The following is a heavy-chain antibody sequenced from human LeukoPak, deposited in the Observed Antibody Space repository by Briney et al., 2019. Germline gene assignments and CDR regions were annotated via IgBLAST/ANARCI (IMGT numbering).Heavy chain of an antibody. CDR2: IKQDGSVK. V-gene: IGHV3-7*01. CDR3: ARSPTVLLWPGWFDF. CDR1: GFTVSSNY. J-gene: IGHJ4*02. D-gene: IGHD3-10*01. Sequence: GGSLRLSCAASGFTVSSNYMSWVRQAPGKGLEWVANIKQDGSVKYYVDSVKGRFTISRDNAKNSLYLQMNSLSAEDTAVYYCARSPTVLLWPGWFDFWGQGTLVTVSS.